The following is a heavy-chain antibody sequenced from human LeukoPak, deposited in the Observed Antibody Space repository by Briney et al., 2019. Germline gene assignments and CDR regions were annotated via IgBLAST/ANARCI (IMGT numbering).Heavy chain of an antibody. Sequence: PSETLSLTCAVYGGSFSGYYWSWIRQPPGKGLEWIGEINHSGSTNCNPSLKSRVTISVDTSKNQFSLKLSSVTAADTAVYYCASSSLGELSSLDYWGQGTLVTVSS. J-gene: IGHJ4*02. V-gene: IGHV4-34*01. CDR2: INHSGST. CDR1: GGSFSGYY. D-gene: IGHD3-16*02. CDR3: ASSSLGELSSLDY.